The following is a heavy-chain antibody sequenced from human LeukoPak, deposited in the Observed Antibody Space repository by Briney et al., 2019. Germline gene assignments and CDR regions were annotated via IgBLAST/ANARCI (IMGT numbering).Heavy chain of an antibody. D-gene: IGHD7-27*01. J-gene: IGHJ4*02. CDR3: ARHLGTYSDH. CDR1: GFTFSSYG. CDR2: ISYDGSNK. Sequence: GGSLRLSCAASGFTFSSYGMHWVRQAPGKGLEWVAVISYDGSNKYYADSVKGRFTISRDNAKNTLYLQVNSLRADDTAVYYCARHLGTYSDHWGQGTLVTVSS. V-gene: IGHV3-30*03.